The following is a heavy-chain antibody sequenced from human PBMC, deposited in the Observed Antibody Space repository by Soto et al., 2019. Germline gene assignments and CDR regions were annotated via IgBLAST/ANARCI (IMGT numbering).Heavy chain of an antibody. J-gene: IGHJ6*03. V-gene: IGHV1-69*02. Sequence: QVQLVQSGAEVKKPGSSVKVSCKASGGTFSSYTISWVRQAPGQGLEWMGRIIPILGIANYAQKFQGRVTITADKSTSTAYMELSSLRSEDTAVYYCAVYSSSWYPGYYYYYYMDVWGKGTTLTVSS. CDR3: AVYSSSWYPGYYYYYYMDV. CDR2: IIPILGIA. CDR1: GGTFSSYT. D-gene: IGHD6-13*01.